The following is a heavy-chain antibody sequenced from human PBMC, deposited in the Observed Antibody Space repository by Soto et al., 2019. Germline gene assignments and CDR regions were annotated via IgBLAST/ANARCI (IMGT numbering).Heavy chain of an antibody. Sequence: EVQVVQSGAEVKEPGESLKISCKGSGYIFTDHCIVWVRQMTGKGLEWVGIICPGYSNIIYSPSVQGQVTISADMSISTAYLQWSSLKASDSAIYYCARRHYCRGDCTRIPDYYYGMDVWGQGTTVTVSS. D-gene: IGHD2-21*02. CDR1: GYIFTDHC. CDR3: ARRHYCRGDCTRIPDYYYGMDV. CDR2: ICPGYSNI. V-gene: IGHV5-51*01. J-gene: IGHJ6*02.